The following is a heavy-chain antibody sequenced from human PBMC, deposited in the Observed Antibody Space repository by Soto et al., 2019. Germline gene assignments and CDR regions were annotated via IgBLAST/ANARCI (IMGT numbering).Heavy chain of an antibody. Sequence: SETLSLTCTVSGGAIRSSNYYWAWIRQPPGKGLEWIGSIDYSGSTYYNPSLKSRVTISVDTSKNHFSLKLGSVTAADTALYYCSRRAPEGFDPWGQGTLVTVSS. CDR2: IDYSGST. V-gene: IGHV4-39*02. CDR1: GGAIRSSNYY. J-gene: IGHJ5*02. CDR3: SRRAPEGFDP.